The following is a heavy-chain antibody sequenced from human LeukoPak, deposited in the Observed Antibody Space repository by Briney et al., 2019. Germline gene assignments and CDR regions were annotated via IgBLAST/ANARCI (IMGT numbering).Heavy chain of an antibody. J-gene: IGHJ4*02. Sequence: GGSLRLSCAASGFTFSSYWMHWVRQAPGKGLVWVSRINSDGTSTNYADSVKGRFTISRDNAKNTLYLQMNSLRVEDTAVYYCARDSCSGGSCYFAHWGQGTLVTVSS. CDR2: INSDGTST. D-gene: IGHD2-15*01. CDR1: GFTFSSYW. V-gene: IGHV3-74*01. CDR3: ARDSCSGGSCYFAH.